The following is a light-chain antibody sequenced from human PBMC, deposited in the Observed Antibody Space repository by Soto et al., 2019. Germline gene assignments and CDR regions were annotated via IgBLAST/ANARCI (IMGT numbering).Light chain of an antibody. CDR2: GNS. CDR3: QSYDSSLSEV. V-gene: IGLV1-40*01. J-gene: IGLJ1*01. CDR1: SSNIGAGYD. Sequence: QSVLTQPPSVSGAPGQRVTIPCTGSSSNIGAGYDVHWYQQLPGTAPKLLIYGNSNRPSGVPDRFSGSKSGTSASLAITGLQAEDEADYYCQSYDSSLSEVFGTGTKVHRP.